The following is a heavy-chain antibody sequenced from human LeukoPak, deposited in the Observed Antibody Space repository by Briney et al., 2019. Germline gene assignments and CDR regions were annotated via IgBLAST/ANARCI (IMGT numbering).Heavy chain of an antibody. V-gene: IGHV4-34*01. CDR3: ARGLYYDFWSGYYYYFDY. Sequence: PSETLSLTCAVYGGSLSGYYWSWIRQPPGKGLEWIGEINHCGSTNYNPSLKSRVTISVDTSKNQFSLKLSSVTAADTAVYYCARGLYYDFWSGYYYYFDYWGQGTLVTVSS. CDR1: GGSLSGYY. CDR2: INHCGST. J-gene: IGHJ4*02. D-gene: IGHD3-3*01.